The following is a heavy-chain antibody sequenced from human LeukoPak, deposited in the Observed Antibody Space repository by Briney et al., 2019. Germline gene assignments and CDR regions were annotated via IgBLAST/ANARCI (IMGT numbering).Heavy chain of an antibody. CDR2: IYYSGST. J-gene: IGHJ4*02. CDR3: ARNYDFWIRGGTFDY. Sequence: PSETLSLTCTVSGGSISSSSYYWGWIRQPPGTGLEWIGSIYYSGSTYYNPSLKSRVTISVDTSKNQFSLKLSSVTAADTAVYYCARNYDFWIRGGTFDYWGQGTLVTVSS. V-gene: IGHV4-39*07. CDR1: GGSISSSSYY. D-gene: IGHD3-3*01.